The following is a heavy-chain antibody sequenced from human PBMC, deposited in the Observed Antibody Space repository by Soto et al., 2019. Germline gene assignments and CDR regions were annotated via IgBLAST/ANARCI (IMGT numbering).Heavy chain of an antibody. Sequence: SETLSLTCTVSGGYISSRTYYWDWIRQPPGKGLVWIGAMYYTGNKNYNASLESRVTMYVDTYKNQFSLKLRSVTPTDTAVYYCARRSSSSLGSLFDPWGRGILFTVSS. CDR2: MYYTGNK. J-gene: IGHJ5*02. CDR3: ARRSSSSLGSLFDP. D-gene: IGHD6-6*01. V-gene: IGHV4-39*01. CDR1: GGYISSRTYY.